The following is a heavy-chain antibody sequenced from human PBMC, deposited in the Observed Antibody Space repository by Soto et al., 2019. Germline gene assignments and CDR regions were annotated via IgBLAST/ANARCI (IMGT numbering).Heavy chain of an antibody. J-gene: IGHJ4*02. CDR3: ARAFIAASGTPFDS. D-gene: IGHD6-13*01. V-gene: IGHV4-4*02. CDR1: GGSISSSHW. Sequence: QVHLQESGPGLVKPSGTLSLTCAVSGGSISSSHWWGWVRQPPGKGLEWIGDIYHSGTSNYNPSLKIPVTISVNKSKNQFSLKMNSVTAADTAVDHCARAFIAASGTPFDSWGQGTLVTVSS. CDR2: IYHSGTS.